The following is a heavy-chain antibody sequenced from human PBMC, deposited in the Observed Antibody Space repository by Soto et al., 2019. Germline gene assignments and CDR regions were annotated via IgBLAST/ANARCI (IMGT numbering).Heavy chain of an antibody. D-gene: IGHD6-13*01. CDR3: ASRHSSPYFDY. Sequence: PSETLSLTCTVSGGSISSGDYYGSWIRQPPGKGLEWIGSIYYSGSTYYNPSLKSRVAISVDTSKNQFSLKLNSVTAADTAVYYCASRHSSPYFDYWGQGTLVTVSS. CDR1: GGSISSGDYY. V-gene: IGHV4-30-4*01. J-gene: IGHJ4*02. CDR2: IYYSGST.